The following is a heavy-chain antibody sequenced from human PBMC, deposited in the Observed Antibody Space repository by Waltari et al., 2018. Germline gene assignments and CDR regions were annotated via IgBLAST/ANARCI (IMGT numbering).Heavy chain of an antibody. V-gene: IGHV3-9*01. J-gene: IGHJ4*02. D-gene: IGHD6-6*01. Sequence: EVQLVESGGGLVQPGRSLRLSCAASGFNFGDHVMYWVRQAPGKGLEWVSGISWNNDNIAYADSVRGRFTISRDNAKNSLYLQMNSLRTEDTALYYCAKDKGAARHYNFEDWGQGTLVTVSS. CDR1: GFNFGDHV. CDR2: ISWNNDNI. CDR3: AKDKGAARHYNFED.